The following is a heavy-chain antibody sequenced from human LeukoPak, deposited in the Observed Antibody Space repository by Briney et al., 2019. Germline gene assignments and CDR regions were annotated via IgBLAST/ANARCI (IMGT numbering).Heavy chain of an antibody. V-gene: IGHV3-30*04. J-gene: IGHJ4*02. D-gene: IGHD3-10*01. Sequence: GGSLRLSCAASGFTFRNYAMHWVRQAPGKGLEWVAVTTYDASDKDYADSVKGRFTISRDNSKNTLYLQMNSLRLEDTALYFCARDGAGTYLPDYWGQGILVTVSS. CDR2: TTYDASDK. CDR3: ARDGAGTYLPDY. CDR1: GFTFRNYA.